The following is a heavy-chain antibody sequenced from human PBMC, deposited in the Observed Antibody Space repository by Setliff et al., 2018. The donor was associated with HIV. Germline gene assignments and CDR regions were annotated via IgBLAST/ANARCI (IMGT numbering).Heavy chain of an antibody. CDR1: GGTFSSYA. CDR3: AREAYYYGSGSYYPPIYYYYYMDV. Sequence: SVKVSCKASGGTFSSYAISWVRQAPGQGLEWMGGITPIFGTANYAQKFQGRVTIATDESTSTAYMELSSLRSEDTAVYYCAREAYYYGSGSYYPPIYYYYYMDVWGKGTTVTVSS. D-gene: IGHD3-10*01. J-gene: IGHJ6*03. V-gene: IGHV1-69*05. CDR2: ITPIFGTA.